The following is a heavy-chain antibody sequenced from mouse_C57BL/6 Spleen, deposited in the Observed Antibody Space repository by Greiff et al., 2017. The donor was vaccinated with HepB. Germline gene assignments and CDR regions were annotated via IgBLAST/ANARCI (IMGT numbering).Heavy chain of an antibody. CDR2: IYPGDGDT. J-gene: IGHJ4*01. V-gene: IGHV1-82*01. CDR3: AREGIGRREDAMDY. D-gene: IGHD2-12*01. Sequence: VKLVESGPELVKPGASVKISCKASGYAFSSSWMNWVKQRPGKGLEWIGRIYPGDGDTNYNGKFKGKATLTADKSSSTAYMQLSSLTSEDSAVYFCAREGIGRREDAMDYWGQGTSVTVSS. CDR1: GYAFSSSW.